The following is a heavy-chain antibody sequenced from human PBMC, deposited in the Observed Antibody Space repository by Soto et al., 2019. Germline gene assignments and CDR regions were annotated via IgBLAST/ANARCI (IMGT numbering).Heavy chain of an antibody. V-gene: IGHV4-39*01. J-gene: IGHJ4*02. D-gene: IGHD6-6*01. CDR2: IYYTGST. CDR1: GGSISSSNYY. Sequence: SETLSLTCTVSGGSISSSNYYWGWIRQPPGKGLEWIGTIYYTGSTYYNPSLKSRVTISVDTSKNQFSLKLSSVTATDTAVYYCARLRSSSLTYYFDYWGQGTLVTVSS. CDR3: ARLRSSSLTYYFDY.